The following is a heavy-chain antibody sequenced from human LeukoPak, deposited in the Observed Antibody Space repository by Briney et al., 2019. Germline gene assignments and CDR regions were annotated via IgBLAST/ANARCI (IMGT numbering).Heavy chain of an antibody. CDR2: MNPNSGNT. Sequence: GASVKVSCKTSGYSFTNYDINWVRQATGRGLEWMVWMNPNSGNTGYAQKFQGRVTISRNTSITTAYMELMSLRSVDTAVSSCARDIAVADNAVWGQGTMVTVSS. CDR1: GYSFTNYD. V-gene: IGHV1-8*03. J-gene: IGHJ3*01. D-gene: IGHD6-19*01. CDR3: ARDIAVADNAV.